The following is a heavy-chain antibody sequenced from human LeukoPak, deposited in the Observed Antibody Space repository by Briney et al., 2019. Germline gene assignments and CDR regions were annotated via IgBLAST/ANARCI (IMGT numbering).Heavy chain of an antibody. Sequence: SETLSLTCTVSGGSISSYYWSWIRQPPGKGLEWIGYIYYSGSTNDNPSLKSRFTISVDTSKNQFSLKLSSVTAADTAVYYCARDRGQYYYDSKRYFDLWGRGTLVTVSS. V-gene: IGHV4-59*01. CDR2: IYYSGST. D-gene: IGHD3-22*01. CDR3: ARDRGQYYYDSKRYFDL. J-gene: IGHJ2*01. CDR1: GGSISSYY.